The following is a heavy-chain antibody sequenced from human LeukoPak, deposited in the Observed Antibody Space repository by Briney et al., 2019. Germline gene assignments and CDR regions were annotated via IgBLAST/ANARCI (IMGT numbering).Heavy chain of an antibody. Sequence: SETLSLTCTVSGGSISSGDYYWSWIRQPPGTGLEWIGYIYYSGSTYYNPSLKSRVTISVDTSKNQFSLKLSSVTAADTAVYYCARESYYGSGPRFDYWGQGTLVTVSS. V-gene: IGHV4-30-4*01. CDR2: IYYSGST. J-gene: IGHJ4*02. CDR3: ARESYYGSGPRFDY. D-gene: IGHD3-10*01. CDR1: GGSISSGDYY.